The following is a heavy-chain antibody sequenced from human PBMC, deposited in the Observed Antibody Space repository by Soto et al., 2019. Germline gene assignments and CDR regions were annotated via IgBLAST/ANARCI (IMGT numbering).Heavy chain of an antibody. CDR2: ISAYNGNT. V-gene: IGHV1-18*01. Sequence: GASVKVSCKASGYTFTSYGISCVRQAPGQGLEWMGWISAYNGNTNYAQKLQGRVTMTTDTSTSTAYMELRSLRSDDTAVYYCARVSEQLVYYYYGMDVWGQGTTVTVSS. D-gene: IGHD6-13*01. CDR3: ARVSEQLVYYYYGMDV. J-gene: IGHJ6*02. CDR1: GYTFTSYG.